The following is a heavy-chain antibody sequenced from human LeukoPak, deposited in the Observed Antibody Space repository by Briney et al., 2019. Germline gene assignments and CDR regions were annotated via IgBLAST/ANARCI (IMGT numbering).Heavy chain of an antibody. J-gene: IGHJ4*02. D-gene: IGHD2-2*01. CDR2: IWYDGSNK. CDR3: ASRSPALDY. CDR1: GFTFTTHA. Sequence: GGSLRLSCAASGFTFTTHAMNWVRQAPGKGLEWVAVIWYDGSNKYYADSVKGRFTISRDNSKNTLYLQMNSLRADDTAVYYCASRSPALDYWGQGTLVTVSS. V-gene: IGHV3-33*08.